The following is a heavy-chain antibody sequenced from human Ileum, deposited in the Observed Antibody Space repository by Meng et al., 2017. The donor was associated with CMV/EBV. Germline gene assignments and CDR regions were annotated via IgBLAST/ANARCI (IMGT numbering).Heavy chain of an antibody. J-gene: IGHJ2*01. CDR1: GYTFTGHY. Sequence: ASVKVSCKASGYTFTGHYLHWVRQAPGQGPEWMGWIDPKRGGTSYAQKFQGRVTMTRDTSISTAYMEVSRLISDDTAVYYCARDPGIPGTHWVFDLWGRGTLVTVSS. V-gene: IGHV1-2*02. D-gene: IGHD1-7*01. CDR3: ARDPGIPGTHWVFDL. CDR2: IDPKRGGT.